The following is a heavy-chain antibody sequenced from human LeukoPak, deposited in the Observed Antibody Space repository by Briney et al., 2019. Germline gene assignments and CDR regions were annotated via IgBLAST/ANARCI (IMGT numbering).Heavy chain of an antibody. J-gene: IGHJ4*02. CDR2: IIPIFGTA. CDR3: ARSPVYGGNSVGYFDY. V-gene: IGHV1-69*13. D-gene: IGHD4-23*01. CDR1: GGTFSSYA. Sequence: SVKVSCTASGGTFSSYAISWVRQAPGQGLEWMGGIIPIFGTANYAQKFQGRVTITADESTSTAYMELSSLRSEDTAVYYCARSPVYGGNSVGYFDYWGQGTLVTVSS.